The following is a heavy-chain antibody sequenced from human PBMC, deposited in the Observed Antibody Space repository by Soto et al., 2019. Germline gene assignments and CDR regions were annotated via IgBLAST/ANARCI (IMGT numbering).Heavy chain of an antibody. CDR2: IYYSGST. J-gene: IGHJ4*02. D-gene: IGHD2-2*01. V-gene: IGHV4-31*03. CDR3: ARVPCSLVGTSCYEGYFDY. Sequence: SETLSLTCTVSCGSISSCGYYWSWIRQHPGKGLEWIGYIYYSGSTYYNPSLKSRVTISVDTSKNQFSLKLSSVTAADTAVYYCARVPCSLVGTSCYEGYFDYWGQGTLVTVSS. CDR1: CGSISSCGYY.